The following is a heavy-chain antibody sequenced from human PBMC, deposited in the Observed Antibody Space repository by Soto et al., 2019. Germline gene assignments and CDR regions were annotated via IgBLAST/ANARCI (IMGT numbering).Heavy chain of an antibody. D-gene: IGHD2-15*01. V-gene: IGHV5-51*01. J-gene: IGHJ6*02. Sequence: GESLKISCKGSGYSFTSYWIGWVRQMPGKGLEWMGIIYPGDSDTRYSPSFQGQGTISADKSISTAYLQWSSLKASDTAMYYCARRLFFSGGSCYYYGMDVWGQGTTVTVSS. CDR1: GYSFTSYW. CDR2: IYPGDSDT. CDR3: ARRLFFSGGSCYYYGMDV.